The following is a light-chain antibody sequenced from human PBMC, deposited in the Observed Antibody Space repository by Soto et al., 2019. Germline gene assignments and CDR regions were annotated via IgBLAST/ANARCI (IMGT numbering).Light chain of an antibody. CDR1: QSVGGN. V-gene: IGKV3-11*01. CDR2: GAS. CDR3: QHRSNWPIA. J-gene: IGKJ5*01. Sequence: EHVLTQSPAILSFSPGDRATFSFRASQSVGGNVAWYQQIPGQPPKLLIFGASSRATGIADKFSGSGSGTDFTLTISGLEPEDFAVYYCQHRSNWPIAFGQGTRLEIK.